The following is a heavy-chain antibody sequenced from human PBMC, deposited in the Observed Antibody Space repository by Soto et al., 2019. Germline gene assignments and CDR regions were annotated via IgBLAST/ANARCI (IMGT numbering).Heavy chain of an antibody. D-gene: IGHD2-2*01. CDR3: ARALSSIVVVPAAMNTCDY. CDR1: GYTFTSYD. V-gene: IGHV1-8*01. Sequence: ASVKVSCKASGYTFTSYDINWVRQATGQGLEWMGWMNPNSGNTGYAQKFQGRVTMTRNTSISTAYMELSSLRSEDTAVYYCARALSSIVVVPAAMNTCDYWGQGTLVTVSS. J-gene: IGHJ4*02. CDR2: MNPNSGNT.